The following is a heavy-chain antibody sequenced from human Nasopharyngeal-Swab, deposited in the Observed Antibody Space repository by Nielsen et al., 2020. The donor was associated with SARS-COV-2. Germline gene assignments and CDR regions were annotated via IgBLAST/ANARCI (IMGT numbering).Heavy chain of an antibody. V-gene: IGHV3-21*01. Sequence: VRQAPGKGLEWVSSISSSSSYIYYADSVKGGFTITRNNAKNSLYLQMNSLRAEDTAVYYCARVGYSNYVRGDYWGQGTLVTVSS. D-gene: IGHD4-11*01. J-gene: IGHJ4*02. CDR2: ISSSSSYI. CDR3: ARVGYSNYVRGDY.